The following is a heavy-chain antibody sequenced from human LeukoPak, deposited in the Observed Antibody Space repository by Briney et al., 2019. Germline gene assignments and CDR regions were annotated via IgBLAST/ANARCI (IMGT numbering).Heavy chain of an antibody. J-gene: IGHJ5*02. CDR3: AREGSLVVVAANWFDP. Sequence: SETLSLTCTVSGGSISSSSYYWGWIRQPPGKGLEWIGSIYYSGSIYYNPSLKSRVTISVDTSKKHLSLKLSSVTAADTAVYYCAREGSLVVVAANWFDPWGQGTLVTVSS. V-gene: IGHV4-39*02. CDR2: IYYSGSI. D-gene: IGHD2-15*01. CDR1: GGSISSSSYY.